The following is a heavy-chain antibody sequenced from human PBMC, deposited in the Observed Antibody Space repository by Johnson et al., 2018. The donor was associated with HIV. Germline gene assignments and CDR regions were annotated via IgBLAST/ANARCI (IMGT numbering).Heavy chain of an antibody. CDR3: ARDLRGANWHDVFDI. Sequence: QVQLVESGGGVVQPGGSLRLSCAASGFTFGDYYMTWIRQAPGKGLEWVSYISSSGNTIYYADSVQGRFTISRDNAKNSLYLQMNSLRDEDTAVYYCARDLRGANWHDVFDIWGQGTMVTVSS. CDR1: GFTFGDYY. V-gene: IGHV3-11*04. CDR2: ISSSGNTI. D-gene: IGHD1-26*01. J-gene: IGHJ3*02.